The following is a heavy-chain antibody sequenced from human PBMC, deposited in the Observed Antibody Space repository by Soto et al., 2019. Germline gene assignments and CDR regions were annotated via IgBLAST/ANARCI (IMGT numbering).Heavy chain of an antibody. CDR1: GGSISSSNW. CDR2: IYHSGST. D-gene: IGHD2-8*01. V-gene: IGHV4-4*02. J-gene: IGHJ6*02. Sequence: SETLSLTCAVSGGSISSSNWWSWVRQPPGKGLEWIGEIYHSGSTNYNPSLKSRVTISVDKSKNQFSLKLSSVTAADTAVYYCAVIVYAAYYNYGFALWPQRTTVTVSS. CDR3: AVIVYAAYYNYGFAL.